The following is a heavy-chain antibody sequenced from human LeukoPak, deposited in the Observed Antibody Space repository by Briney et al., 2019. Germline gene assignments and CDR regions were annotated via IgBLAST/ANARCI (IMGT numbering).Heavy chain of an antibody. J-gene: IGHJ4*02. Sequence: GGSLRLSCLASGFTVSSTYMSWVRQAPGKGLEWVSVTYSGGSTYYADSVKGRCTISRDNSKNTLYLHMNGLRVEDTAIYYCARDERWIQFNYWGQGTLVTVSS. CDR1: GFTVSSTY. V-gene: IGHV3-66*01. CDR2: TYSGGST. D-gene: IGHD5-18*01. CDR3: ARDERWIQFNY.